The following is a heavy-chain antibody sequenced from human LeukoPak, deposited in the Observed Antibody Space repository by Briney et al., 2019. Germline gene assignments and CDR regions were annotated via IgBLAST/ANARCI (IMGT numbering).Heavy chain of an antibody. Sequence: GGSLRLSCAASGFTFSSYSMNWVRQAPGKGLEWVSSISSSSSYIYYADSVKGRFTISRDNAKNSLYLQMNSLRAEDTAVYYCARDVLRFLEWTPAFDIWGQGTMVTVSS. CDR2: ISSSSSYI. D-gene: IGHD3-3*01. J-gene: IGHJ3*02. CDR1: GFTFSSYS. V-gene: IGHV3-21*01. CDR3: ARDVLRFLEWTPAFDI.